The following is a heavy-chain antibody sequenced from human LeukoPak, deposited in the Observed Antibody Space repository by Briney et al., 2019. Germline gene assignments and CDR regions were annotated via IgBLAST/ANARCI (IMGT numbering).Heavy chain of an antibody. V-gene: IGHV3-7*03. CDR3: ARESCGGDCSSGDFQR. CDR1: GFTFSSYW. D-gene: IGHD2-21*02. Sequence: GGSLRLSCAASGFTFSSYWMSWVRQAPGKGLEWVANIKQDGSEKYYVDSVKGRFTISRDNAKNSLYLQMNSLRAEDTAVYYCARESCGGDCSSGDFQRWGQGTLVTVSS. J-gene: IGHJ1*01. CDR2: IKQDGSEK.